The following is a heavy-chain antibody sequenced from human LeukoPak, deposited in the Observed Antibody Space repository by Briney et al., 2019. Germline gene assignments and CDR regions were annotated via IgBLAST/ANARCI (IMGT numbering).Heavy chain of an antibody. V-gene: IGHV3-30*18. CDR2: ISYDGSNK. D-gene: IGHD1-26*01. J-gene: IGHJ4*02. CDR1: GFTFSSYG. CDR3: AKDPFGATDY. Sequence: PGGSLRLSCAASGFTFSSYGMHWVRQAPGKGLEWVAVISYDGSNKYYADSVKGRFTISRDNSKNTLYLQMASLRAEDTAVYYCAKDPFGATDYWGQGTLVTVSS.